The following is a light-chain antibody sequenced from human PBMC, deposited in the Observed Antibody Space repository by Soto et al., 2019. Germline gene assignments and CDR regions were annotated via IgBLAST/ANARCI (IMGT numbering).Light chain of an antibody. CDR3: SSYTSSSTRV. J-gene: IGLJ2*01. CDR2: DVS. Sequence: QSVLTQPASVSGSPGQSVTIPCTGTSSDIGGYNYVSWYQQHPGKAPKLMISDVSNWPSGVSNRFSGSKSGDTASLTISGLQAEDDADYYCSSYTSSSTRVFIGGTKLTVL. V-gene: IGLV2-14*01. CDR1: SSDIGGYNY.